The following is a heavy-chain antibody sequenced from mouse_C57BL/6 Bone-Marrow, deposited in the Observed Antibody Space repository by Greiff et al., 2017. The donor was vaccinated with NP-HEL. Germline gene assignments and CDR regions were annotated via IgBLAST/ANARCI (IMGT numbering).Heavy chain of an antibody. CDR3: ARRAYYSNYLYYFDY. CDR2: IHPNSGST. J-gene: IGHJ2*01. CDR1: GYTFTSYW. V-gene: IGHV1-64*01. D-gene: IGHD2-5*01. Sequence: QVHVKQSGAELVKPGASVKLSCKASGYTFTSYWMHWVKQRPGQGLEWIGMIHPNSGSTNYNEKFKSKATLTVDKSSSTAYMQLSSLTSEDSAVYYCARRAYYSNYLYYFDYWGQGTTLTVSS.